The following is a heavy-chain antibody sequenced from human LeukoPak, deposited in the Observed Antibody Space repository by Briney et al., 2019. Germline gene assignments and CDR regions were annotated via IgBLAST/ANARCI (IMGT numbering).Heavy chain of an antibody. Sequence: SETLSLTCTVSGGSISSYYWRWIRQPPGKGLEWIGYIYYSGSTSYNPSLNSRVTISLDTSKNQFSLNLSSVTAADTAVYYCARRESSGFFDYWGQGTLVTVSS. CDR2: IYYSGST. V-gene: IGHV4-59*08. CDR1: GGSISSYY. D-gene: IGHD6-19*01. J-gene: IGHJ4*02. CDR3: ARRESSGFFDY.